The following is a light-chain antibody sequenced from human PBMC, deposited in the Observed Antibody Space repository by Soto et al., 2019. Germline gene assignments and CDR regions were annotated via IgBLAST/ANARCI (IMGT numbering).Light chain of an antibody. CDR3: QQSYRTPPMYT. CDR2: VAS. V-gene: IGKV1-39*01. Sequence: DIQMTQSPSSLSASVGDRVTITCRASQSISKSLNWYQQKPGRAPTLLISVASTMHSGVPSRFSGSGSGTDFTLTISSLQREDFATFDCQQSYRTPPMYTFGQGTKLEIK. J-gene: IGKJ2*01. CDR1: QSISKS.